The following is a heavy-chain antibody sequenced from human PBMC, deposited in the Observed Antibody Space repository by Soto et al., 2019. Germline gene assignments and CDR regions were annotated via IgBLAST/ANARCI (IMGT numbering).Heavy chain of an antibody. CDR2: IIPIFGTA. CDR1: GGTFSSYA. CDR3: ARVTTYYYYYGMDV. J-gene: IGHJ6*02. V-gene: IGHV1-69*13. Sequence: SVKVSCKASGGTFSSYAISWVRQAPGQGLERMGGIIPIFGTANYAQKFQGRVTITADESTSTAYMELSSLRSEDTAVYYCARVTTYYYYYGMDVWGQGTMVTVSS. D-gene: IGHD4-17*01.